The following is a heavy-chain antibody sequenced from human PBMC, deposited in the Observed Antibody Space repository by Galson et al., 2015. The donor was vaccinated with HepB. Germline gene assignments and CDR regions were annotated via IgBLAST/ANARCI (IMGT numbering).Heavy chain of an antibody. V-gene: IGHV3-30*18. CDR1: RFTFTRYG. J-gene: IGHJ6*02. D-gene: IGHD2-21*01. Sequence: SLRLSCAASRFTFTRYGMHWVRQAPGKGLEWLAFISNDGSVKHNANSVKGRFTISGDNSRNTLYLQMNSLRPEDTAVYYCAKDSIASSGAGWGMDVWGQGTTVTVSS. CDR2: ISNDGSVK. CDR3: AKDSIASSGAGWGMDV.